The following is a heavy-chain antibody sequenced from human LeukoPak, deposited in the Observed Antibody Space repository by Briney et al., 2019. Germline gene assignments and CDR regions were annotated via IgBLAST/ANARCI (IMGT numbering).Heavy chain of an antibody. Sequence: PGGSLRLSCAASGFTINHYGIHWVRQAPGKGLEWVAVMSYDESKNKYIDSVEGRFTLSRDNSKNTVYLQMNSLRDEDTAVYYCAKDEGPICLYGDCPFDYWGQGTLVTVSS. V-gene: IGHV3-30*18. D-gene: IGHD4-17*01. CDR2: MSYDESKN. CDR3: AKDEGPICLYGDCPFDY. CDR1: GFTINHYG. J-gene: IGHJ4*02.